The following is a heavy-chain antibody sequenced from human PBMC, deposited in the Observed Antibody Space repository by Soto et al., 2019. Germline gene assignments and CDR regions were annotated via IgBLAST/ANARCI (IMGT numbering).Heavy chain of an antibody. CDR3: ARAGCDGGSCYTLVGLRYGMDV. Sequence: QVQLVESGGGVVQPGRSLRLSCAASGFTFSSYAMYWVRQAPGKGLEWVAIISYDGNNKYYADSVKGRFTISRDSSKNTLYLQMNSLRAEDTAVYYCARAGCDGGSCYTLVGLRYGMDVW. D-gene: IGHD2-15*01. CDR1: GFTFSSYA. CDR2: ISYDGNNK. J-gene: IGHJ6*01. V-gene: IGHV3-30-3*01.